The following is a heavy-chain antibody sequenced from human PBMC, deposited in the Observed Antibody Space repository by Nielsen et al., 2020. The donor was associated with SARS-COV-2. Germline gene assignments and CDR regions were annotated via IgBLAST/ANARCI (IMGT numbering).Heavy chain of an antibody. CDR2: IDGSGSAK. V-gene: IGHV3-48*03. J-gene: IGHJ4*02. CDR3: VRGARGFDY. Sequence: SLNISCAASGFTFSCYEINWVRHAPGKGLEWVSYIDGSGSAKYYADSVKGRFTISRDNAKNSLYLQMNSLRAEDTAVYYCVRGARGFDYWGQGTLVTVSS. D-gene: IGHD3-10*01. CDR1: GFTFSCYE.